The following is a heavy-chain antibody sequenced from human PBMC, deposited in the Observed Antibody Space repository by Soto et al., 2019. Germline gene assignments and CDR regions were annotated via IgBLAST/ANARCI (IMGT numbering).Heavy chain of an antibody. CDR3: AKDGRKDMTTYISGTFDI. V-gene: IGHV3-23*01. CDR1: GFTFSSYA. Sequence: GGSLRLSCAASGFTFSSYAMSWVRQAPGKGLEWVSAISGSGGSTYYADSVKGRFTISRDNSKNTLYLQMNSLRAEDTAVYYCAKDGRKDMTTYISGTFDIWGQGTMVTVSS. D-gene: IGHD4-17*01. J-gene: IGHJ3*02. CDR2: ISGSGGST.